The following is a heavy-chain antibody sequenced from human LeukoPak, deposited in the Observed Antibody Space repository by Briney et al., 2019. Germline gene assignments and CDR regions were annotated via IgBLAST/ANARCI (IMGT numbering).Heavy chain of an antibody. J-gene: IGHJ4*02. D-gene: IGHD6-13*01. V-gene: IGHV6-1*01. CDR2: TYYRSKWYN. CDR1: GDSVSSNSAA. CDR3: ARDLSSSWYDGYYFDY. Sequence: SQTLSLTCAISGDSVSSNSAAWNWIRQSPSRGLEWLGRTYYRSKWYNDYAVSVKSRITINPDTSKNQFSLQLNSVTPEDTAVYYCARDLSSSWYDGYYFDYWGQGTLVTVSS.